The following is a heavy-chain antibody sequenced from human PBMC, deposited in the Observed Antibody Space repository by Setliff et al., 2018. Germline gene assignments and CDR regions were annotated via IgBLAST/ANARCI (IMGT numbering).Heavy chain of an antibody. D-gene: IGHD2-2*01. CDR1: GYTFTNYD. Sequence: ASVKVSCKTSGYTFTNYDINWVRQAPGRGLEWMGWISTYAQNFQGRVTMTTDASTSTAYMELRSLRSDDTAVYYCARGPPDFVVVPAAAKFDYWGPGTLVTVSS. CDR3: ARGPPDFVVVPAAAKFDY. J-gene: IGHJ4*02. CDR2: ISTY. V-gene: IGHV1-18*01.